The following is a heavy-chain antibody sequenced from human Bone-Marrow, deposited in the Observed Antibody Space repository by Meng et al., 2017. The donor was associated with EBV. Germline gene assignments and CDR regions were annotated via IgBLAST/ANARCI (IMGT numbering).Heavy chain of an antibody. CDR3: ASSFFRASGPDY. CDR2: TYSDGTT. CDR1: GISVSTYY. V-gene: IGHV3-53*01. D-gene: IGHD2-8*02. Sequence: EVQRVGVGGVFNQLGGSRRFSCAASGISVSTYYMSLVQQAPGKGLEWVSITYSDGTTYYADSVKGRFTISREKSWNTFYLQMNTLKSEDTAVYYCASSFFRASGPDYWGQGTLVTVSS. J-gene: IGHJ4*02.